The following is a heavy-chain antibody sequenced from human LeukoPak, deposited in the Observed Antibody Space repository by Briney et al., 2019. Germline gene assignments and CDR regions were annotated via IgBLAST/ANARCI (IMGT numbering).Heavy chain of an antibody. D-gene: IGHD5-18*01. CDR1: GFTFSSYA. CDR3: ASGYNYSAFDI. J-gene: IGHJ3*02. V-gene: IGHV3-30*04. CDR2: ISYDGSNK. Sequence: PGGSLRLSCAASGFTFSSYAMHWVRQAPGKGLEWVAVISYDGSNKYYADSVKGRFTISRDNSKNTLYLQMNSLRAEDTAVYYCASGYNYSAFDIWGQGTMVTVSS.